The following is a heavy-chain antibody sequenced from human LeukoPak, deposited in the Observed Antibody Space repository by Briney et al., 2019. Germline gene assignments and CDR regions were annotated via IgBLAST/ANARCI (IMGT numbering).Heavy chain of an antibody. J-gene: IGHJ4*02. CDR2: IYYSGST. CDR3: ARVGWNYEYYFDY. Sequence: SQTLSLTCTVSGGSISSGDYYWSWIRQPPGKGLEWIGYIYYSGSTYYNPSLKSRVTISVDTSKNQFSLKLSSVTAADTAVYYCARVGWNYEYYFDYWGQGTLVTVSS. D-gene: IGHD1-7*01. CDR1: GGSISSGDYY. V-gene: IGHV4-30-4*01.